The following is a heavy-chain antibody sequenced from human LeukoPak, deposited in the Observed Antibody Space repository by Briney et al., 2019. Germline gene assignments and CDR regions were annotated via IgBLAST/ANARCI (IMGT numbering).Heavy chain of an antibody. D-gene: IGHD3-22*01. V-gene: IGHV4-4*07. J-gene: IGHJ4*02. CDR1: GGSISSYY. CDR3: ARDDKSDTSGPFDY. Sequence: SETLSLTCTVSGGSISSYYWSWIRQPAGKGLEWIGRIYATGSTKYNPSLGGRVTMSVDMSKNQLSLKLTSVTAADTAVYYCARDDKSDTSGPFDYWGQGTLVTVSS. CDR2: IYATGST.